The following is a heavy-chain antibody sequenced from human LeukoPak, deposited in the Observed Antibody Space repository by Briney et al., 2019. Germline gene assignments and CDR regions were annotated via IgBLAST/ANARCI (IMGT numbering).Heavy chain of an antibody. CDR2: INPNSGGT. CDR1: GYTFTGYY. D-gene: IGHD2-15*01. V-gene: IGHV1-2*02. J-gene: IGHJ6*02. CDR3: AIVPGYCSGGSCYPKYYYYYYGTDV. Sequence: ASVKVSCKASGYTFTGYYMHWVRQAPGQGLEWMGWINPNSGGTNYAQKFQGRVTMTRDTSISTAYMELSRLRSDDTAVYYCAIVPGYCSGGSCYPKYYYYYYGTDVWGQGTTVTVSS.